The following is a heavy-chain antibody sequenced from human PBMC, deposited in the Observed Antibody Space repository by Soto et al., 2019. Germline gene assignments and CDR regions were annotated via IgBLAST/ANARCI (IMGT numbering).Heavy chain of an antibody. CDR2: MNPNSGNT. J-gene: IGHJ6*03. D-gene: IGHD6-13*01. Sequence: ASVKVSCKASGYTFTSYDINWVRQATGRGLEWMGWMNPNSGNTGYAQKFQGRVTMTRNTSISTAYMELSSLRSEDTAVYYCARGHRIAGTPRYYYYMDVWGKGTTVTVSS. CDR3: ARGHRIAGTPRYYYYMDV. V-gene: IGHV1-8*01. CDR1: GYTFTSYD.